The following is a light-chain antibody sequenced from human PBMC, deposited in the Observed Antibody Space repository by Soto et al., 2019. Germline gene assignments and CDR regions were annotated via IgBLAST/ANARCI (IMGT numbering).Light chain of an antibody. Sequence: DIQMTQSPSSLSASVGDRVTITCLAGQSISSYLNWYQQKPGKAPKLLIYAASSLQSGVPSRFSGSGSGTDFTLTISSLQPEDFATYYCQQSYSTPYTFGQGTKLEIK. J-gene: IGKJ2*01. CDR3: QQSYSTPYT. CDR2: AAS. V-gene: IGKV1-39*01. CDR1: QSISSY.